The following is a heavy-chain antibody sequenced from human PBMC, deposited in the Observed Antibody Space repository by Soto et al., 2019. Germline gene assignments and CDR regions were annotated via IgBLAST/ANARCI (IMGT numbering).Heavy chain of an antibody. J-gene: IGHJ6*01. CDR2: IIPIFSSA. Sequence: QVQLVQSGAEVKKPGSSVKVSCTASGGSFNSHAFSWVRQAPGQGLEWLGGIIPIFSSASYAQKFKGRVTITADESSSTIYMELSSLTPEDTAIYYCAKTAVAPYILPGRDVWGPGTTVTVPS. V-gene: IGHV1-69*01. D-gene: IGHD5-12*01. CDR1: GGSFNSHA. CDR3: AKTAVAPYILPGRDV.